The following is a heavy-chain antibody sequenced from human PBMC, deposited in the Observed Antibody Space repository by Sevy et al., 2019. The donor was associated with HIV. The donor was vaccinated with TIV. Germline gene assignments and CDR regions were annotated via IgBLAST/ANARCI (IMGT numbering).Heavy chain of an antibody. CDR3: ANLYYYDSSGYYPELDGMDV. CDR1: GFTFSSYA. CDR2: ISGSGGST. D-gene: IGHD3-22*01. V-gene: IGHV3-23*01. Sequence: GGSLRLSCAASGFTFSSYAMSWVRQAPGKGLEWVSAISGSGGSTYYADSVKGRFTISRDNSKNTLYLQMNSLRAEDTAVYYCANLYYYDSSGYYPELDGMDVWGQGTTVTVSS. J-gene: IGHJ6*02.